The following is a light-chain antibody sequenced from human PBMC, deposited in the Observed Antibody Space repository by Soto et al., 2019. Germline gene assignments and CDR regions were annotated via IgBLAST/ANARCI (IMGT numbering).Light chain of an antibody. Sequence: DIQMTQSPSTLSASVVDRVTSTCRTSQSISNLLAWYQQKPGKAPYLLIYKASSLQSGVPSRFSGSASGTEFSLTISSLQPDDFASYYCHQYYSYPWMFGQGTKVEIK. V-gene: IGKV1-5*03. CDR2: KAS. CDR3: HQYYSYPWM. J-gene: IGKJ1*01. CDR1: QSISNL.